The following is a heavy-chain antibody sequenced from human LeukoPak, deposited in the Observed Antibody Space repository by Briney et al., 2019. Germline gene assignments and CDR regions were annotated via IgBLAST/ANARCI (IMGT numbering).Heavy chain of an antibody. Sequence: SETLSLTCAVYGGSFSGYYWSWIRQPPGKGLEWIGEINHSGSTNYNPSLKSRVTISVDTSKNQFSLKLSSVTAADTAVYYCARHGNYGDSYYYYGMDVWGQGTTVTVSS. D-gene: IGHD4-17*01. J-gene: IGHJ6*02. CDR3: ARHGNYGDSYYYYGMDV. CDR1: GGSFSGYY. CDR2: INHSGST. V-gene: IGHV4-34*01.